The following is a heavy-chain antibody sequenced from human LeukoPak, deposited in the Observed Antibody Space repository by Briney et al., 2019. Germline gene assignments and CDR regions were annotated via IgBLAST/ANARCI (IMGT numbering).Heavy chain of an antibody. CDR3: TRDREHGTQDS. V-gene: IGHV4-4*07. J-gene: IGHJ4*02. Sequence: PSETLSLTCTVSGGSINNYYWSWIRQPAGKGLEWIGRIYTRGSTNYNPSLKSRVTMSVDTSKNQFSLKLSSVTAADTAVYFCTRDREHGTQDSWGQGTLVTVS. CDR2: IYTRGST. D-gene: IGHD1-26*01. CDR1: GGSINNYY.